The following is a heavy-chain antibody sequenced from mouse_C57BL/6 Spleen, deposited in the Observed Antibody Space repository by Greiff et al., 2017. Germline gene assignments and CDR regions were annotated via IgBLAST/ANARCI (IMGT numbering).Heavy chain of an antibody. J-gene: IGHJ4*01. CDR3: ARGGIYYGNYDAMDY. CDR2: ISSGSSTI. V-gene: IGHV5-17*01. Sequence: EVQVVESGGGLVKPGGSLKLSCAASGFTFSDYGMHWVRQAPEKGLEWVAYISSGSSTIYYADTVKGRFTISRDNAKNTLFLQMTSLRSEDTAMYYCARGGIYYGNYDAMDYWGQGTSVTVSS. D-gene: IGHD2-1*01. CDR1: GFTFSDYG.